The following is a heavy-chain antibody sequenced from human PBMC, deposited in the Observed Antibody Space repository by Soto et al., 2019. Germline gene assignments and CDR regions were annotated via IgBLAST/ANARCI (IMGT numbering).Heavy chain of an antibody. CDR2: INPGSGYT. D-gene: IGHD2-15*01. CDR1: GYTLPNYS. CDR3: PRVLHGGNPFDY. V-gene: IGHV1-3*01. Sequence: QVQFVQSGAEVKKPGASVRLSCKPSGYTLPNYSIQWVRQAAGQGLQWLGWINPGSGYTEYSQRFQGRVTLSRDNSASAFYVDLTSLPSEDTAVYFCPRVLHGGNPFDYWGQGTLVTVSS. J-gene: IGHJ4*02.